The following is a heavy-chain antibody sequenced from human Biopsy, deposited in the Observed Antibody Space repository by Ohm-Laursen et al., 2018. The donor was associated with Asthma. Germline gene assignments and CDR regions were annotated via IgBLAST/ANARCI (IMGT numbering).Heavy chain of an antibody. CDR1: GGSISSGGYY. V-gene: IGHV4-31*03. CDR2: IYYSGST. D-gene: IGHD3-3*01. CDR3: ARGIGLSGYDFWSGYSATPNWFDP. J-gene: IGHJ5*02. Sequence: SQTLSLTCTVPGGSISSGGYYWSWIRQHPGKGLEWIGYIYYSGSTYYNPSLKSRVTISVDTSKNQFSLKLSSVTAADTAVYYCARGIGLSGYDFWSGYSATPNWFDPWGQGTLVTVSS.